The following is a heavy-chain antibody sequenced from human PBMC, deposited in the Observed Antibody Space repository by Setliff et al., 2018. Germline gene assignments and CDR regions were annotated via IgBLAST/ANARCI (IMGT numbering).Heavy chain of an antibody. Sequence: SETLSLTCTVSGDSISSGDDFWSWIRQPPXXXXXXXXXXXXXXXXHYNPSXXSRVTMSVDTSKNHFSLELTSVTAADTAVYYCARAPVGDRNGLFDSWGQGTLVTVSS. D-gene: IGHD6-19*01. CDR3: ARAPVGDRNGLFDS. V-gene: IGHV4-30-4*08. J-gene: IGHJ4*02. CDR1: GDSISSGDDF. CDR2: XXXXXXX.